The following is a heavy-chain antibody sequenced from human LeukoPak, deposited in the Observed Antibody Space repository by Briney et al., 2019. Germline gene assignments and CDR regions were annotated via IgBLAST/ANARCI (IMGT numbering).Heavy chain of an antibody. V-gene: IGHV4-39*07. J-gene: IGHJ5*02. Sequence: SETLSLTCTVSGGSISSSSYYWGWIRQPPGKGLEWIGSIYYSGSTYYNPSLKSRVTISVDTSKNQFSLKLSSVTAANTAVYYCARVIRWYVTGTTRESRFDPWGQGTLVTVSS. D-gene: IGHD1-20*01. CDR2: IYYSGST. CDR1: GGSISSSSYY. CDR3: ARVIRWYVTGTTRESRFDP.